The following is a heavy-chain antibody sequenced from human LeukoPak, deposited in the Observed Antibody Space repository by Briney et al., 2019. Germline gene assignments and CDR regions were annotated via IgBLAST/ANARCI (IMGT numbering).Heavy chain of an antibody. CDR2: INPSGGST. D-gene: IGHD2-8*01. CDR1: GYTFTSYY. Sequence: ASVKVSCKASGYTFTSYYMHWVRQAPGQGLEWMGIINPSGGSTSYAQKFQGRVTMTRDMSTSTVYMELSSLRSEDTAVYYCARDGPRDIVLMVYAEPFDYWGQGTLVTVSS. V-gene: IGHV1-46*01. CDR3: ARDGPRDIVLMVYAEPFDY. J-gene: IGHJ4*02.